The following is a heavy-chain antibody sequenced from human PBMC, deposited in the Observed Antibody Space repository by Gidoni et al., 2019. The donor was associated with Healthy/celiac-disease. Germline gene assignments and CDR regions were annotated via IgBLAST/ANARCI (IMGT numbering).Heavy chain of an antibody. J-gene: IGHJ4*02. CDR3: ARQGAVAGTEDN. CDR2: IYYSGST. D-gene: IGHD6-19*01. V-gene: IGHV4-39*01. CDR1: GGSISSSSYY. Sequence: QLQLQESGPGLVKPSETLSLTCTVSGGSISSSSYYWGWIRQPPGKGLEWIGSIYYSGSTYYNPSLKSRVTISVDTSKNQFSLKLSSVTAADTAVYYCARQGAVAGTEDNWGQGTLVTVSS.